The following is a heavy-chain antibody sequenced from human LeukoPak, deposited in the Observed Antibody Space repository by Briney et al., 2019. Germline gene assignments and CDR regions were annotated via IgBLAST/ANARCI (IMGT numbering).Heavy chain of an antibody. V-gene: IGHV4-30-2*01. J-gene: IGHJ6*03. CDR3: ARELAPDSGYYIPYYYYYYMDV. CDR2: IYHSGST. Sequence: PSETLSLTCTVSGGSISSGGYYWSWIRQPPGKGLEWIGYIYHSGSTYYNPSLKSRVTISVDRSKNQFSLKLSSVTAADTAVYYCARELAPDSGYYIPYYYYYYMDVWGKGTTVTVSS. D-gene: IGHD3-3*01. CDR1: GGSISSGGYY.